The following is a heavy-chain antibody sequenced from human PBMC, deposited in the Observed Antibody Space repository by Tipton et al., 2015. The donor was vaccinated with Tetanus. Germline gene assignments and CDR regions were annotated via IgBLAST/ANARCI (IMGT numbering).Heavy chain of an antibody. CDR1: GGSISSGGYY. CDR3: ARWLARGDHPDRGLLA. V-gene: IGHV4-31*03. Sequence: TLSLTCTVSGGSISSGGYYWSWIRQHPGKGLEWIGYIYYSGSTYYNPSLTSRVTISVDTSKNQFSLKLSSVTAADTAVYYCARWLARGDHPDRGLLAGGQGTLVTASS. CDR2: IYYSGST. D-gene: IGHD3-10*01. J-gene: IGHJ4*02.